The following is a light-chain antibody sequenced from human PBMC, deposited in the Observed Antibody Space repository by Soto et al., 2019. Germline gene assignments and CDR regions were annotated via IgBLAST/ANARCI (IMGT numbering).Light chain of an antibody. V-gene: IGKV1-5*01. Sequence: DIQMTQSPSTLSASVGDRVTITCRASQSISSWLAWYQQKPGKAPKLLIYDASSLESGVPSRFSGSGSGTEFTLTISSLQPDDFATYYCQHYNSYSEPFGQGTKVAIK. CDR3: QHYNSYSEP. CDR2: DAS. CDR1: QSISSW. J-gene: IGKJ1*01.